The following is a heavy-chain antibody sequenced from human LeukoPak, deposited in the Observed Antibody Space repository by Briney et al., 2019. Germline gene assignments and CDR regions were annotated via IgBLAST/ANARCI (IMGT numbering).Heavy chain of an antibody. V-gene: IGHV3-48*03. Sequence: GGSLRLSCAASGFTFSSYEMNWVRQAPGKGLEWVSYISSSGSTIYYADSVKGRFTISRDNAWNSLYLQMNSLRVEDTAFYYCAKAVSDCLPYSCSKGYFDHWGQGALVTVSS. CDR2: ISSSGSTI. CDR3: AKAVSDCLPYSCSKGYFDH. CDR1: GFTFSSYE. J-gene: IGHJ4*02. D-gene: IGHD2-2*01.